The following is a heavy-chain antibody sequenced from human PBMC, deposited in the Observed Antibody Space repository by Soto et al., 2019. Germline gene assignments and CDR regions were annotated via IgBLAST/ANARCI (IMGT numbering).Heavy chain of an antibody. CDR1: GFTFSSYG. CDR2: ISYDGSNK. V-gene: IGHV3-30*18. J-gene: IGHJ6*02. D-gene: IGHD6-19*01. CDR3: AKWEEPVAGDYYYYGMDV. Sequence: QVQLVESGGGVVQPGRSLRLSCAASGFTFSSYGMHWVRQAPGKGLEWVAVISYDGSNKYYADSVKGRFTISRDNSKNTLYLQMNSLRAEDTAVYYCAKWEEPVAGDYYYYGMDVWGQGTTVTVSS.